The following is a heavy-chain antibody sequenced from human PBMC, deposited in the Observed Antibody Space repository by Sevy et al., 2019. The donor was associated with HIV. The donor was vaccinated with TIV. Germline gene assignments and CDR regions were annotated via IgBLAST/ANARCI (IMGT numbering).Heavy chain of an antibody. J-gene: IGHJ6*02. D-gene: IGHD6-13*01. CDR3: ARDGQGQLVRYYYGMDV. Sequence: GGSLRLSCAASGFTFSSYAMHWVRQAPGKGLEWVAVISYDGSNKYYADSVKSRFTISRDNSKNTLYLQMNSLRAEDTAVYYCARDGQGQLVRYYYGMDVWGQGTTVTVSS. CDR1: GFTFSSYA. CDR2: ISYDGSNK. V-gene: IGHV3-30-3*01.